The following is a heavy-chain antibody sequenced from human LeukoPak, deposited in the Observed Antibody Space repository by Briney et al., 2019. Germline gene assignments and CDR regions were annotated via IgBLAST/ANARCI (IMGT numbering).Heavy chain of an antibody. D-gene: IGHD6-13*01. CDR3: ATRPDIAATGPGWFDP. J-gene: IGHJ5*02. Sequence: PSETLSLTCAVYGGSFSGYYWSWIRQPPGKGLEWIGEINHSGSTSYNSSLKSRITISVDTSKNQFSLKLSSVTAADTAVYYCATRPDIAATGPGWFDPWGQGTLVTVSS. CDR2: INHSGST. V-gene: IGHV4-34*01. CDR1: GGSFSGYY.